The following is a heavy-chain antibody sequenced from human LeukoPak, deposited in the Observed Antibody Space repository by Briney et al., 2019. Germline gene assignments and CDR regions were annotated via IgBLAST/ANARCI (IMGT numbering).Heavy chain of an antibody. J-gene: IGHJ3*02. CDR3: ARDLLYCSSTSCHTSYAFDI. Sequence: SETLSLTCTVSGSISSHYWSRIRQPPGKGLEWIGYIYYSGSTNYNPSLKSRVTISVDTSKNQFFLKLSSVTAADTAVYYCARDLLYCSSTSCHTSYAFDIWGQGTMVTVSP. CDR1: GSISSHY. D-gene: IGHD2-2*01. CDR2: IYYSGST. V-gene: IGHV4-59*11.